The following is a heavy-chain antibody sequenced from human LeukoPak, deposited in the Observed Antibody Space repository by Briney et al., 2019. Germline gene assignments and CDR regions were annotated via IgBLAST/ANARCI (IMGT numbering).Heavy chain of an antibody. D-gene: IGHD6-13*01. CDR2: IYYSGSA. V-gene: IGHV4-59*01. CDR3: ARVTGYMVEDYFDY. CDR1: GGSISSYY. Sequence: SETLSLTCTVSGGSISSYYWSWIRQPRGKGLEWIGYIYYSGSANYHPSLKSRVTISVDTSKNRFSLRLSSVTAADTAVYYCARVTGYMVEDYFDYWGQGTLVTVSS. J-gene: IGHJ4*02.